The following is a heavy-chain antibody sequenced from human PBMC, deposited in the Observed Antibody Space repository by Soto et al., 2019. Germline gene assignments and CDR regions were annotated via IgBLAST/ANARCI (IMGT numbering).Heavy chain of an antibody. CDR1: GYTFTTFG. J-gene: IGHJ3*02. V-gene: IGHV1-18*01. Sequence: ASVKVSCKASGYTFTTFGISWVRQAPGQGLEWVGWISPYSGNTNYAQKFQGRVTMTTDTSTSTAYMELRSLRSDDTALYYCARDLVPEGIVVVVTASDAFDMWGQGTMVTVSS. CDR2: ISPYSGNT. CDR3: ARDLVPEGIVVVVTASDAFDM. D-gene: IGHD2-15*01.